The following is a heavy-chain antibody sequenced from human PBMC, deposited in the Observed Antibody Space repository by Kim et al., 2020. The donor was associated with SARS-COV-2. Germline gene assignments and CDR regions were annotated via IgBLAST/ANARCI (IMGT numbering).Heavy chain of an antibody. D-gene: IGHD4-4*01. CDR1: GFTVTTYW. CDR3: ASDTVLYGLDV. Sequence: GGSLRLYCAASGFTVTTYWMHWVRQAPGKGLVWVSRIKSEGTGISYADSVKGRFTISRDNANNTLYLQMDNLRDEDTAVYYCASDTVLYGLDVWGQGTTVTVSS. J-gene: IGHJ6*02. CDR2: IKSEGTGI. V-gene: IGHV3-74*01.